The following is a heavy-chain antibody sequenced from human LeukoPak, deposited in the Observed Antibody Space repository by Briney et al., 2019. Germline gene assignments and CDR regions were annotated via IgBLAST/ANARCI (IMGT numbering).Heavy chain of an antibody. D-gene: IGHD2-8*01. J-gene: IGHJ6*02. Sequence: ASVKVSCKTSGYTFTRYYMQWVRQAPGQGLEWMGIINPSGGSTSYAQKFQGRVIMTRDTSTSTVYMELSSLRSEDTAVYYCARWGGVGMDVWGQGTTLIVSS. CDR2: INPSGGST. CDR3: ARWGGVGMDV. CDR1: GYTFTRYY. V-gene: IGHV1-46*01.